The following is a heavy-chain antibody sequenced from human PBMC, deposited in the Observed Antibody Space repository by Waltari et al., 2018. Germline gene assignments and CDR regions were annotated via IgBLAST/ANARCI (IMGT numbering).Heavy chain of an antibody. CDR1: GYSFTSYW. CDR2: IYPGDSDT. D-gene: IGHD5-18*01. J-gene: IGHJ4*02. V-gene: IGHV5-51*01. CDR3: ARHIRTDTAMVEYYFDY. Sequence: ELQLVQSGAEVKKPGESLKISCKGSGYSFTSYWIGWVRHMPGKGLEWMGIIYPGDSDTRYSPSFQGQVTISADKSISTAYLQWSSLKASDTAMYYCARHIRTDTAMVEYYFDYWGQGTLVTVSS.